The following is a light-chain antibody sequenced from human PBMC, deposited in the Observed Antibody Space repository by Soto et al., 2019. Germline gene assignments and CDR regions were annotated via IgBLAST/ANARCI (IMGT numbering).Light chain of an antibody. V-gene: IGLV2-8*01. Sequence: QSALTQPPSASGSPGQSVTIPCTGTSNDIGEYHYVSWYQQHPGKAPKFMIYEVTQRPSGVTHRFSGSKSVNTSSLTVSGLQPEDEADYYCTSYAGSDNPVLFGGGTKVTVL. CDR3: TSYAGSDNPVL. J-gene: IGLJ2*01. CDR2: EVT. CDR1: SNDIGEYHY.